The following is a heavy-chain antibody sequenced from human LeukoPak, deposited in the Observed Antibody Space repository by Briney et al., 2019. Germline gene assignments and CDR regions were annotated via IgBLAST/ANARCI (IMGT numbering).Heavy chain of an antibody. Sequence: SETLSLTCAVYGGSFSGYYWSWIRQPPGKGLEWIGYIYYSGSTNYNPSLKSRVTISVDTSKNQFSLKLSSVTAADTAVYYCARMTSSGYEDIDYWGQGTLVTVSS. J-gene: IGHJ4*02. D-gene: IGHD3-22*01. CDR1: GGSFSGYY. CDR2: IYYSGST. V-gene: IGHV4-59*01. CDR3: ARMTSSGYEDIDY.